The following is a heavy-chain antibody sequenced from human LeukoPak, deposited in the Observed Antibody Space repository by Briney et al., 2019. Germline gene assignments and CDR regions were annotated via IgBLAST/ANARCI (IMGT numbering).Heavy chain of an antibody. CDR1: GFTFSSYG. J-gene: IGHJ4*02. CDR3: AKDAITFGGVIVFNFDY. D-gene: IGHD3-16*02. CDR2: IRYDGSNK. Sequence: GGSLRLSCAASGFTFSSYGMHWVRQAPGKGLEWVAFIRYDGSNKYYADSVKGRFTISRDNSKNTLYLQMNSLRAEDTAVYYCAKDAITFGGVIVFNFDYWGQGTLVTVSS. V-gene: IGHV3-30*02.